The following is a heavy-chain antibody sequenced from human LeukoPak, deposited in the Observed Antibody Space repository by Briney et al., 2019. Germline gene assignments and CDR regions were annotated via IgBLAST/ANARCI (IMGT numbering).Heavy chain of an antibody. CDR3: ATVRGSYWNFDY. CDR2: FDPEDGET. Sequence: ASVKVSCKVSGYTLTELSMHWVRQAPGKGLEWIGGFDPEDGETIYAQKFQGRVTMTEDTSTDTAYMELSSLRSEDTAVYYCATVRGSYWNFDYWGQGTLVTVSS. V-gene: IGHV1-24*01. J-gene: IGHJ4*02. CDR1: GYTLTELS. D-gene: IGHD1-26*01.